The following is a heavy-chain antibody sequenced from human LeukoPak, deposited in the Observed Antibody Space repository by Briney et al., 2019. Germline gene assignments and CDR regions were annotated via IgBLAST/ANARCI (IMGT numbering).Heavy chain of an antibody. CDR2: ISGSGNTI. CDR3: AKALAMTTVGYLQH. D-gene: IGHD4-11*01. V-gene: IGHV3-48*04. J-gene: IGHJ4*02. CDR1: GFTFTSYS. Sequence: GTSLRLSCAASGFTFTSYSMNWVRQAPGKGLEWVSYISGSGNTIDYADSVKGRFTISRDNAKNSLYLQMSNLRAEDTAVYYCAKALAMTTVGYLQHWGQGTLVTVSS.